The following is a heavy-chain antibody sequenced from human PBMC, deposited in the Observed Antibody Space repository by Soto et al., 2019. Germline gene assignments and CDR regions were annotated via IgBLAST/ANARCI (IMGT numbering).Heavy chain of an antibody. CDR1: GFTFSSYA. CDR2: ISGSGGST. V-gene: IGHV3-23*01. J-gene: IGHJ6*03. CDR3: AKDFLDSGYDSNYYYYMDV. D-gene: IGHD5-12*01. Sequence: GGSLRLSCAASGFTFSSYAMSWVRQAPGKGLEWVSAISGSGGSTYYADSVKGRFTISRDNSKNTLYLQMNSLRAEDTAVYYCAKDFLDSGYDSNYYYYMDVWGKGTTVTVSS.